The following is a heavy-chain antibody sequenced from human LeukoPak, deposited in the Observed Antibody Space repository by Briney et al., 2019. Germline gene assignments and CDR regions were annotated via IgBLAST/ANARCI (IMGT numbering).Heavy chain of an antibody. CDR2: IYTSGST. Sequence: GSLRLSCAASGFTVSSNYMSWIRQPAGKGLEWIGRIYTSGSTNYNPSLKSRVTISVDTSKNQFSLKLSSVTAADTAVYYCARCIAVAGTIWFDPWGQGTLVTVSS. J-gene: IGHJ5*02. CDR1: GFTVSSNY. CDR3: ARCIAVAGTIWFDP. D-gene: IGHD6-19*01. V-gene: IGHV4-4*07.